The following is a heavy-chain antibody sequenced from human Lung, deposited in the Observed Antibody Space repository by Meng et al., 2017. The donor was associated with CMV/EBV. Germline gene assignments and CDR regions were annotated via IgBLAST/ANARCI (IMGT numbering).Heavy chain of an antibody. Sequence: VQLVESGGGLVQPGGSLSLSCATSGFSVNDKYMSWVRQPPGKGLEWVSIIYRGDNTYYADSVKGRFTVSRDNSKNTMYLQMNSLRVEDTAVYYCTGDSQLHPNLDYWGQGTLVTVSS. V-gene: IGHV3-66*01. CDR2: IYRGDNT. J-gene: IGHJ4*02. D-gene: IGHD3-10*01. CDR3: TGDSQLHPNLDY. CDR1: GFSVNDKY.